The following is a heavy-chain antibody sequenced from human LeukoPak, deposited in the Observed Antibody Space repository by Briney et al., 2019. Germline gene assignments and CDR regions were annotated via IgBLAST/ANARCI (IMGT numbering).Heavy chain of an antibody. CDR1: GGTFSSYA. D-gene: IGHD2-15*01. CDR3: ARGYCSGGSCPYDAFDI. J-gene: IGHJ3*02. Sequence: SVKVSCKASGGTFSSYAISWVRQAPGQGLEWMGRIIPILGIANYAQKFQGRVTITADKSTSTAYMELSSLRSEDTAVYYCARGYCSGGSCPYDAFDIWGQGTMVTVSS. V-gene: IGHV1-69*04. CDR2: IIPILGIA.